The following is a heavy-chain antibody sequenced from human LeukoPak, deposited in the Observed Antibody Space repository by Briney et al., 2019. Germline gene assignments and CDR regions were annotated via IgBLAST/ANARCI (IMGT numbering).Heavy chain of an antibody. V-gene: IGHV3-23*01. CDR2: ISGSADT. D-gene: IGHD4-17*01. CDR1: KFNFNNYG. J-gene: IGHJ3*02. CDR3: AKDPNGDYIGTFDM. Sequence: PGGSLRLSCTTSKFNFNNYGMTWVRQAPGKGPEWVSSISGSADTQYAASVQGRFTISRDNSKNTLYLQMNSLRAEDTAVYFCAKDPNGDYIGTFDMWGQGTMVTVSS.